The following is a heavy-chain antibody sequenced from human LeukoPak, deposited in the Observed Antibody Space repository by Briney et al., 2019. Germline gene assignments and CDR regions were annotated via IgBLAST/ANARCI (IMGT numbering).Heavy chain of an antibody. J-gene: IGHJ5*02. Sequence: SETLSLTCTVSGGSIDSDTYYWTWIRQPAGQGLEWIGRIYTTGSPSYNPSLKSRVTISIDTSKNQFSLKLNSVSAADTAVYYCARDRGITTARGVPSWFDPWGQGTLVTVSS. CDR2: IYTTGSP. D-gene: IGHD3-10*01. CDR1: GGSIDSDTYY. V-gene: IGHV4-61*02. CDR3: ARDRGITTARGVPSWFDP.